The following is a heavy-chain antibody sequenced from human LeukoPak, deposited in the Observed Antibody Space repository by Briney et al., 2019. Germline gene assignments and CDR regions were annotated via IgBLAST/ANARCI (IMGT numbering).Heavy chain of an antibody. D-gene: IGHD1-26*01. CDR2: IYSSGST. CDR1: GFTVSSNY. V-gene: IGHV3-53*01. J-gene: IGHJ3*02. Sequence: PGGSLTLPWAASGFTVSSNYMTWVRQAPGKGLEWVGLIYSSGSTYYTDSVKGRFTISRDESKNTLYLQLNSLRAEDTGVYYCARDASGYSGSTRVDAFDIWGRGTMVTVSS. CDR3: ARDASGYSGSTRVDAFDI.